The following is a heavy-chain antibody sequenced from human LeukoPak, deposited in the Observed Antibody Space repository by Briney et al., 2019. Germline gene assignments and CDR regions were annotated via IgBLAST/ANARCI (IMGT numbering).Heavy chain of an antibody. D-gene: IGHD3-3*01. CDR3: ARGNYDFWSGYQYDWFDP. CDR2: MNPNSGNT. V-gene: IGHV1-8*01. CDR1: GYTFTSSD. J-gene: IGHJ5*02. Sequence: ASVKVSCKASGYTFTSSDINWVRQATGQGLEWMGWMNPNSGNTGYAQKFQGRVTMTRNTSINTAYMELSSLRSEDTAVYYCARGNYDFWSGYQYDWFDPWGQGTLVTVSS.